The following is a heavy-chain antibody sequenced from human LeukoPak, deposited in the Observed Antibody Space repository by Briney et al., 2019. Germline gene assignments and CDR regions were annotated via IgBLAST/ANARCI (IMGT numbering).Heavy chain of an antibody. J-gene: IGHJ3*02. V-gene: IGHV4-34*01. Sequence: PSETLSLTCAVYGGSFSGYYWSWIRQPPGKGLEWIGEINHSGSTNYNPSLKSRVTISVDTSKNQFSLKLSSVTAADTAVYYCARIGPIGHIVVVVAAPNNDAFDIWGQGTVVTVSS. CDR1: GGSFSGYY. CDR2: INHSGST. CDR3: ARIGPIGHIVVVVAAPNNDAFDI. D-gene: IGHD2-15*01.